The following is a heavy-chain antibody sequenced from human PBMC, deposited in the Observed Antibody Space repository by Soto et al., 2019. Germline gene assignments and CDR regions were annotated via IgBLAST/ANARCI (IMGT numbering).Heavy chain of an antibody. J-gene: IGHJ4*02. D-gene: IGHD3-3*01. Sequence: GGSLRLSCAASGFTFEDYAMHWVRQSPWKGLEWVSGISWNSGSIDYADSVKGRFTISRDNAKNSLYLQMNSLRAEDTALYYCARGGFGVITAYYFDYWGQGTLVTVSS. V-gene: IGHV3-9*01. CDR3: ARGGFGVITAYYFDY. CDR1: GFTFEDYA. CDR2: ISWNSGSI.